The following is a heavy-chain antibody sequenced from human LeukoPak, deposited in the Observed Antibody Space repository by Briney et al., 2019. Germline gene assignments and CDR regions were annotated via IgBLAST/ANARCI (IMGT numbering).Heavy chain of an antibody. Sequence: GGSLRLSCAASGFTFDDYAMHWVRQAPGKGLEWVSLISGDGGSTYHADSVKGRFTISRDNSKNSLYLQMNSLRTEDTALYYCAKPMGFGIHGYAIYWGQGTLVTVSS. D-gene: IGHD5-18*01. CDR2: ISGDGGST. V-gene: IGHV3-43*02. CDR1: GFTFDDYA. CDR3: AKPMGFGIHGYAIY. J-gene: IGHJ4*02.